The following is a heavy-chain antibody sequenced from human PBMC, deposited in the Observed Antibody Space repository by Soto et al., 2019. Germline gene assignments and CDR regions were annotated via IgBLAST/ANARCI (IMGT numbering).Heavy chain of an antibody. V-gene: IGHV4-39*01. CDR3: AKNLPRTGRFDY. CDR2: IYYGGKT. Sequence: QLQLHESGPGLVKPSETLSLTCSLSGASITSTTYFWAWIRQPPGKGLEWVCSIYYGGKTHYNPSLKSRTTISVDRSRNQFSLQVSSVTAADTAVYYCAKNLPRTGRFDYWGQGTVVTVSS. J-gene: IGHJ4*02. CDR1: GASITSTTYF.